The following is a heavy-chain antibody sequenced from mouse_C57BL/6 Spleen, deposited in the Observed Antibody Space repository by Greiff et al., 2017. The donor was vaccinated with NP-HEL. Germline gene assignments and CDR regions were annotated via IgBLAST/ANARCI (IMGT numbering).Heavy chain of an antibody. V-gene: IGHV1-82*01. D-gene: IGHD3-2*02. CDR2: IYPGDGDT. Sequence: VNVVESGPELVKPGASVKISCKASGYAFSSSWMNWVKQRPGKGLEWIGRIYPGDGDTNYNGKFKGKATLTADKSSSTAYMQLSSLTSEDSAVYFCAGTAQATDYWGQGTTLTVSS. J-gene: IGHJ2*01. CDR1: GYAFSSSW. CDR3: AGTAQATDY.